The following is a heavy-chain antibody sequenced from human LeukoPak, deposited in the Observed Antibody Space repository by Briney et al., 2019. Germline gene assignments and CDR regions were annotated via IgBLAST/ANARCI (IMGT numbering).Heavy chain of an antibody. D-gene: IGHD5/OR15-5a*01. CDR3: ARAGVSRADY. CDR1: GYTFTSYA. Sequence: GASVKVSCKASGYTFTSYAFRWVRQASGQRLEWMGWINVGNGNTNYAQKLQGRVTMTTDTSTSTAYMELRSLRSDDTAVYYCARAGVSRADYWGQGTLVTVSS. V-gene: IGHV1-18*01. CDR2: INVGNGNT. J-gene: IGHJ4*02.